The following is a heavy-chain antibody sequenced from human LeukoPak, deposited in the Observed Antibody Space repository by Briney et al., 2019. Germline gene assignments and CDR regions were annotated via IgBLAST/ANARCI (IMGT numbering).Heavy chain of an antibody. J-gene: IGHJ3*01. CDR2: TYYRSKWYN. D-gene: IGHD2-15*01. CDR1: GDTVSSDSAA. Sequence: SQTLSLTCALSGDTVSSDSAAWNWIRQSPSRGLEWLGRTYYRSKWYNDYAVSVKGRITIIPDTSKNQFSLQLNSVTPEDTAMYYCARGRGGHPLFDFWGQGTMVSVSS. V-gene: IGHV6-1*01. CDR3: ARGRGGHPLFDF.